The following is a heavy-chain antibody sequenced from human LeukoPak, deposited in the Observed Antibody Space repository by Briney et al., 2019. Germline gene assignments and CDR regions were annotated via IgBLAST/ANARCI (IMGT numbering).Heavy chain of an antibody. D-gene: IGHD3-10*01. V-gene: IGHV4-39*07. Sequence: SETLSLTCTVSGGSISSSSYYWDWIRQPPGKGLEWIGSIYYSGSTYYNPSLKSRVTISVDTSKNQFSLKLSSVTAADTAVYYCARTPRGDVGLFDYWGQGTLVTVSS. CDR3: ARTPRGDVGLFDY. J-gene: IGHJ4*02. CDR1: GGSISSSSYY. CDR2: IYYSGST.